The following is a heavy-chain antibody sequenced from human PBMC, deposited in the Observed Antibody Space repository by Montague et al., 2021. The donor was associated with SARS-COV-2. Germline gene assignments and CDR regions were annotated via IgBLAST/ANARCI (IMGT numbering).Heavy chain of an antibody. J-gene: IGHJ4*02. CDR2: IYWDDDK. CDR1: GFSLSSTGVG. V-gene: IGHV2-5*02. Sequence: PALVKPTQTLTLTCAFSGFSLSSTGVGVGWLRQPPGKSLKWLTLIYWDDDKRYNPSLSSRLAITKDTSKNQAVLTLTNLNAADTATYYCAHTNATGAWPIDYWGQGTLVTVSS. CDR3: AHTNATGAWPIDY. D-gene: IGHD1-14*01.